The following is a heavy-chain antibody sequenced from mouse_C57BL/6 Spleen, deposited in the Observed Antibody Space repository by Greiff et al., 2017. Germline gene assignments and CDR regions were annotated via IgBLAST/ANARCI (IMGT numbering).Heavy chain of an antibody. CDR2: IYPRDGST. CDR3: ARSRVHYGSSYEYFDY. CDR1: GYTFTDHT. Sequence: VQLQQSDAELVKPGASVKISCKVSGYTFTDHTIHWMKQRPEQGLEWIGYIYPRDGSTKYNEKFKGKATLTADKSSSTAYMQLNSLTSEDSAVYFCARSRVHYGSSYEYFDYWGQGTTLTVSS. D-gene: IGHD1-1*01. V-gene: IGHV1-78*01. J-gene: IGHJ2*01.